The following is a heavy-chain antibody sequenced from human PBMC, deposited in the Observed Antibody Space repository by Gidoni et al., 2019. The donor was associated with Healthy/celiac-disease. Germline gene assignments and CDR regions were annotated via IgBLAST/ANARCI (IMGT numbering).Heavy chain of an antibody. CDR3: ARGGSSSWYYWFDP. Sequence: QVQLVQSGAEVKKPGSSVKVSCKASGGTCSSYAISWVRQAPGQGLEWMGGIIPIFGTANYAQKFQGRVTITADESTSTAYMELSSLRSEDTAVYYCARGGSSSWYYWFDPWGQGTLVTVSS. V-gene: IGHV1-69*01. CDR1: GGTCSSYA. D-gene: IGHD6-13*01. J-gene: IGHJ5*02. CDR2: IIPIFGTA.